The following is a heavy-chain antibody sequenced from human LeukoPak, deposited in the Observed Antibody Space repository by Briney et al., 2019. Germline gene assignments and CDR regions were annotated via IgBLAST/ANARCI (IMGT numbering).Heavy chain of an antibody. CDR2: ISGSGGST. CDR3: ARTGLGMYSFDY. Sequence: GGSLRLSCAASGFTFSSYGMSWVRQAPGKGLEWVSAISGSGGSTYYADSVKGRFTISRDNSKNTLYLQMNSLRLEDTAVYYCARTGLGMYSFDYWGQGILVTVSS. J-gene: IGHJ4*02. V-gene: IGHV3-23*01. CDR1: GFTFSSYG. D-gene: IGHD3/OR15-3a*01.